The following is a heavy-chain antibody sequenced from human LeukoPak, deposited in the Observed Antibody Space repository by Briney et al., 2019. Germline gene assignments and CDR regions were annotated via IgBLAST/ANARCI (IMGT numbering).Heavy chain of an antibody. CDR2: IYYSGRT. J-gene: IGHJ4*02. CDR3: ASIKQLWGRDY. CDR1: GGSISSGGYY. V-gene: IGHV4-31*03. Sequence: SQTLSLTCTVSGGSISSGGYYWSWIRQHPGKGLEWIGYIYYSGRTYYNPSLKSRVTISVNTSKNQFSLKLSSVTAADTAVYYCASIKQLWGRDYWGQGTLVTVSS. D-gene: IGHD7-27*01.